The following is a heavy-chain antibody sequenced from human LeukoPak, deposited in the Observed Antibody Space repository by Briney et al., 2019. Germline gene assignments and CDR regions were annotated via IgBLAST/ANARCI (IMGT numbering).Heavy chain of an antibody. CDR2: INAGNGNT. CDR3: ARDRVRYTMVRGVIKPLLDY. V-gene: IGHV1-3*01. J-gene: IGHJ4*02. CDR1: GYTFTSYA. Sequence: ASVKVSCKASGYTFTSYAMHWVRQAPGQRLEWMGWINAGNGNTNYAQKLQGRVTMTTDTSTSTAYMELRSLRSDDTAVHYCARDRVRYTMVRGVIKPLLDYWGQGTLVTVSS. D-gene: IGHD3-10*01.